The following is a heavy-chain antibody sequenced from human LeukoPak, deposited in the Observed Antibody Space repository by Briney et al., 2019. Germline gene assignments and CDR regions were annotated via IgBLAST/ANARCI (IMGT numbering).Heavy chain of an antibody. CDR3: ARGANGVQLDY. Sequence: SETLSLTCTVSGVSISSSNSYWGWIRQPPGKGLEWIGSIYYSGNTYYNASLKSRVTISVDTSKNQFSLKLRSVTAADTAVYYCARGANGVQLDYWGQGTLVTVSS. CDR1: GVSISSSNSY. V-gene: IGHV4-39*07. D-gene: IGHD5-24*01. CDR2: IYYSGNT. J-gene: IGHJ4*02.